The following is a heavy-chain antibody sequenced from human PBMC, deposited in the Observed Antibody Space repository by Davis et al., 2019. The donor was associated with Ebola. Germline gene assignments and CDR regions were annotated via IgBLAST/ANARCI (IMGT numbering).Heavy chain of an antibody. CDR3: SRDDRYCSSTRCDVFDV. V-gene: IGHV4-61*01. CDR2: VYYTGST. CDR1: GGSVTSNNYY. Sequence: MPSEPLSLTCNVSGGSVTSNNYYWTWIRQPPGKGLEWIGYVYYTGSTSYNPSLKSRVTISVDTSKNQFSLKLSSVTAADTAVYYCSRDDRYCSSTRCDVFDVWGQGTMVTVSS. D-gene: IGHD2-2*01. J-gene: IGHJ3*01.